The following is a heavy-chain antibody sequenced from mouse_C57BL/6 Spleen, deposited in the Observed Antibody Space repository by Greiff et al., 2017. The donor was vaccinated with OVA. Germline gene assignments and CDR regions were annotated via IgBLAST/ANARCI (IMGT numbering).Heavy chain of an antibody. CDR2: IYPGDGDT. J-gene: IGHJ3*01. V-gene: IGHV1-82*01. CDR3: ARGSSVFAY. CDR1: GYAFSSSW. D-gene: IGHD3-2*02. Sequence: QVQLKQSGPELVKPGASVKISCKASGYAFSSSWMNWVKQRPGKGLEWIGRIYPGDGDTNYNGKFKGKATLTADKSSSTAYMQLSSLTSEDFAVYFSARGSSVFAYWGQGTLVTVSA.